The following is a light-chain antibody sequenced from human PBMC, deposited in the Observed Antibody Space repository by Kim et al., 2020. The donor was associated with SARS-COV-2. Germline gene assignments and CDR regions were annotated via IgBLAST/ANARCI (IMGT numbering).Light chain of an antibody. J-gene: IGLJ1*01. CDR1: SSDVGAYNY. V-gene: IGLV2-8*01. CDR3: SSYAGSSLYV. CDR2: EVS. Sequence: GQSVTFSCTGTSSDVGAYNYVSWYQQHPGKAPKLMVYEVSTRPSGVPDRFSGSKSGNTPSLTVSGLQAEDDADYYCSSYAGSSLYVFGAGTKVTVL.